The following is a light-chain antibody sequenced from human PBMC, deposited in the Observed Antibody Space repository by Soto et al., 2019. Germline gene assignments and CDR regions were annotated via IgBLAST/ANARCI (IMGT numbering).Light chain of an antibody. CDR1: QVISSF. V-gene: IGKV1-9*01. CDR2: AAS. J-gene: IGKJ5*01. CDR3: QQLNSYPIT. Sequence: IQLTQSPSSLSASVGDSFTITCRAIQVISSFLAWYQQKPGKAPKLLICAASTWQSGVPSRFSGSGSGTDFTLTISSLQPEDFATYFCQQLNSYPITFGQGTRLEIK.